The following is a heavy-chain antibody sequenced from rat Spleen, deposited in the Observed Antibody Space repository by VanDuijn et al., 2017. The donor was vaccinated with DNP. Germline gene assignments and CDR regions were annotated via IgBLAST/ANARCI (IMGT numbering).Heavy chain of an antibody. D-gene: IGHD1-10*01. CDR3: ARHNNPYYAMDA. CDR1: GITFSDYN. CDR2: IIYDGSRT. V-gene: IGHV5S10*01. J-gene: IGHJ4*01. Sequence: EVQLVESGGGLVEPGRSLKVSCAASGITFSDYNMAWVRQAPKKGLEWVATIIYDGSRTYYRDSVKGRFTISRDNAKSTLYLQMDSLRSEDTATYYCARHNNPYYAMDAWGQGTSVTVSA.